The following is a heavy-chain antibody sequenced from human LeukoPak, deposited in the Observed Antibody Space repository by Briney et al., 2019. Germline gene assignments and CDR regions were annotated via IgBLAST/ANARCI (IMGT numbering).Heavy chain of an antibody. D-gene: IGHD2-21*01. J-gene: IGHJ6*02. V-gene: IGHV3-48*03. Sequence: GGALTLSCAASGFTFSSYEVIWVRQAPARGVVGGSYMSSCSTTIHYVASLKGRVRNSVDNAKNPVYLEMNSLRTADTAAYYCARSLLPLGRDVWGQGTTVSVSS. CDR3: ARSLLPLGRDV. CDR1: GFTFSSYE. CDR2: MSSCSTTI.